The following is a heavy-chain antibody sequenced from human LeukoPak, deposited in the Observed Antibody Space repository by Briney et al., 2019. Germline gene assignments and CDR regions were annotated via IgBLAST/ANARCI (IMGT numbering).Heavy chain of an antibody. V-gene: IGHV4-39*01. CDR2: IYYSGST. D-gene: IGHD6-13*01. CDR3: ARSWGLDV. CDR1: XY. J-gene: IGHJ6*04. Sequence: XYXGXXRXPPXKGLEWIGSIYYSGSTYYNPSLKSRVTISVDTSKNQFSLKLSSVTAADTAVYYCARSWGLDVWGKGTTVTVSS.